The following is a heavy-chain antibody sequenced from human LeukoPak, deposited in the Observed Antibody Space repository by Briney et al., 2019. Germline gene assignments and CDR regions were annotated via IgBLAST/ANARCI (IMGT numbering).Heavy chain of an antibody. CDR1: GFTFSSYA. V-gene: IGHV3-23*01. D-gene: IGHD5-12*01. J-gene: IGHJ4*02. Sequence: LGGSLRLSCAASGFTFSSYAMSWVRQAPGKGLEWVSAISSSGSTYYSDSVKGRFTISRDNSKNTLYLHMKSLRAEDTAVYYCAKGYSGYDYPIDYFDYWGQGTLVTVSS. CDR3: AKGYSGYDYPIDYFDY. CDR2: ISSSGST.